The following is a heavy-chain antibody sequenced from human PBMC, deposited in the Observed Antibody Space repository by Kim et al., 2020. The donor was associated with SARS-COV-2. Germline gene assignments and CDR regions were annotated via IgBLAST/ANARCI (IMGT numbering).Heavy chain of an antibody. V-gene: IGHV3-7*03. J-gene: IGHJ4*02. Sequence: EKDCVTPWQGRFSISSDTAKNSLCLQMNSLRAEDTAVYYCARMLHNYAFDYWGQGTLVTVSS. CDR3: ARMLHNYAFDY. D-gene: IGHD4-4*01. CDR2: EK.